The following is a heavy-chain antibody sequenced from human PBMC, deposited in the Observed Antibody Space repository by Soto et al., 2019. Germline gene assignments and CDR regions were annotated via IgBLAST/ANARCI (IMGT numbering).Heavy chain of an antibody. CDR2: IYYSGST. V-gene: IGHV4-61*01. Sequence: QVQLQESGPGLVKPSETLSLTCTVSGGSVSSGSYYWGWIRQPPGKGLELIGYIYYSGSTNYNPSLKSRVTISVDTSKNQFSLKLSSVTAADTAVYYCARGIEGWYQGRYYYGMDVWGQGTTVTVSS. J-gene: IGHJ6*02. CDR3: ARGIEGWYQGRYYYGMDV. D-gene: IGHD6-19*01. CDR1: GGSVSSGSYY.